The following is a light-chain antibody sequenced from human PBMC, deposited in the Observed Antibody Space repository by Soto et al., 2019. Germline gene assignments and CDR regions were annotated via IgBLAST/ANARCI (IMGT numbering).Light chain of an antibody. CDR2: GVS. CDR1: QSVRSDY. Sequence: EIVLTQSPATLSLYPGDRATLSCRASQSVRSDYFAWYQQKPGQPPRVILFGVSTRAIAIPDRFSGSGSGTDFTLTISRLEPDDFGLYYCHQYGNSPLTFGGGTKVE. CDR3: HQYGNSPLT. J-gene: IGKJ4*01. V-gene: IGKV3-20*01.